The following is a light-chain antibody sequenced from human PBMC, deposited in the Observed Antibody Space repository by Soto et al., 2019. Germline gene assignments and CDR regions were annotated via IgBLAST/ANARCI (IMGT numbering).Light chain of an antibody. CDR1: QSLVHSNGIAY. CDR3: MQGTHWPIT. CDR2: KEY. Sequence: DVVMTQSPLSLPVTLGQPASISCRSNQSLVHSNGIAYFSWFQQRPGRSPRRVIYKEYNRNSGIPARFSGSGSGTDFAVKISRVEAEDVGVYYCMQGTHWPITFGQGTRLEI. J-gene: IGKJ5*01. V-gene: IGKV2-30*02.